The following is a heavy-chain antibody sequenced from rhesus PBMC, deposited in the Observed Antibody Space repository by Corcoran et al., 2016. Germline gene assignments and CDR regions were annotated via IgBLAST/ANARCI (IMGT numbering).Heavy chain of an antibody. J-gene: IGHJ3*01. V-gene: IGHV4-65*01. CDR1: GGSISSSNW. Sequence: QVQLQESGPGLVKPSETLSLTCAVSGGSISSSNWWSWIRQSPGKGREWIGYIYGGSGSPSYSPSLKGRVTISTDTAKNQFSLKLSSVTAADTAVYYCARHVAFDFWGQGLRVTVSS. CDR2: IYGGSGSP. CDR3: ARHVAFDF.